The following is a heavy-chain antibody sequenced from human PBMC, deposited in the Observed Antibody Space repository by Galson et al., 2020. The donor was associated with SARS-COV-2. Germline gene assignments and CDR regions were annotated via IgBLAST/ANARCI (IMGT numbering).Heavy chain of an antibody. CDR1: GFSFSSYG. J-gene: IGHJ6*02. V-gene: IGHV3-30*18. D-gene: IGHD3-3*01. CDR2: ISHHGSYK. Sequence: GESLKISCAASGFSFSSYGMHWVRQAPGKGLEWVAVISHHGSYKYYIDSVKGRFTISRDNSKNTLSLQMNSLRAEDTAVYYCAKNDPEFRTGYLYYYGMDVWGQGTTVTVAS. CDR3: AKNDPEFRTGYLYYYGMDV.